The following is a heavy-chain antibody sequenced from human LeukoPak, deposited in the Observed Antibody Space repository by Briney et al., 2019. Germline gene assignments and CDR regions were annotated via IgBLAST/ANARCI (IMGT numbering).Heavy chain of an antibody. CDR2: IYYSGSI. V-gene: IGHV4-59*01. Sequence: SETLSLTRTVSGGSISSYYWSWIREPPGKGLEWIGYIYYSGSINYKPSLKSRVIISVDKSKNQFSLKLTSVTAADTAVYYCARLQLRHCSRTSCANEFDYWGQGTLVTVSS. CDR1: GGSISSYY. CDR3: ARLQLRHCSRTSCANEFDY. D-gene: IGHD2-2*01. J-gene: IGHJ4*02.